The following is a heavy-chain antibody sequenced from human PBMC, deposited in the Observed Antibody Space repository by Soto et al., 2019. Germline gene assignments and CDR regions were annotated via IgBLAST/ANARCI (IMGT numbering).Heavy chain of an antibody. CDR2: IIPILGIA. Sequence: GASVKVSCKSSGCTFSSYTISWVRQAPGQGLEWMGRIIPILGIANYAQKFQGRVTITADKSTSTAYMELSSLRSEDTAVYYYASGNDYGDYVGPYWFDPWGQGTLVTVSS. J-gene: IGHJ5*02. CDR1: GCTFSSYT. CDR3: ASGNDYGDYVGPYWFDP. V-gene: IGHV1-69*02. D-gene: IGHD4-17*01.